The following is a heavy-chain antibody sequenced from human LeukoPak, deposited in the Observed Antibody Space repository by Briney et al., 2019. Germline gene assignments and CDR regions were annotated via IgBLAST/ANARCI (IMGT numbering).Heavy chain of an antibody. CDR2: ISSSGSTI. J-gene: IGHJ4*02. Sequence: GGSLRLSCAASGFTFSSYEMNWVRQAPGKGLEWVSYISSSGSTIYYADSVKGRFTISRDNAKNSLYLQMNSLETEDTAFYYCTRLIPPPEDFAYWGQGTLVTVSS. CDR3: TRLIPPPEDFAY. V-gene: IGHV3-48*03. CDR1: GFTFSSYE. D-gene: IGHD3-16*01.